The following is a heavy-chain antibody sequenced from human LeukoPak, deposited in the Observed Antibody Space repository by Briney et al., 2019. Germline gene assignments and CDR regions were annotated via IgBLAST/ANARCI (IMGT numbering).Heavy chain of an antibody. D-gene: IGHD3-22*01. CDR3: AKRRFDSSGYHFDY. V-gene: IGHV3-23*01. J-gene: IGHJ4*02. CDR2: ISGSDFGT. Sequence: GGSLRLSCAVSGFPFSVYEMNWVRQAPGKGLEWVSTISGSDFGTYYADSVKGRFTISRDNSKNTLYIQMNSLRAEDTAVYYCAKRRFDSSGYHFDYWGQGTLVTVSS. CDR1: GFPFSVYE.